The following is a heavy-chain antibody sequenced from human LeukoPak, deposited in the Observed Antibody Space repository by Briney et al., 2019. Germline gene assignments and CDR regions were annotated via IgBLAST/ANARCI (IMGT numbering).Heavy chain of an antibody. D-gene: IGHD6-19*01. CDR2: IRSKAYGGTP. V-gene: IGHV3-49*03. Sequence: GGSLRLSCTVSGFNFGDYLMHWFRQAPGKGLEWVGFIRSKAYGGTPEYAAPVRGRFTISRDDSKSIVHLQMNSLKTEDTAVYYCGSGSGWYSPDYWGQGTLVTVSS. J-gene: IGHJ4*02. CDR1: GFNFGDYL. CDR3: GSGSGWYSPDY.